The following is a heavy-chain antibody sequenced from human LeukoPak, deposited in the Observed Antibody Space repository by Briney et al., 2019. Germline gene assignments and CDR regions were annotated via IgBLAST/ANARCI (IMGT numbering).Heavy chain of an antibody. V-gene: IGHV1-69*05. Sequence: ASVKVSCKASGGTFSSYAISWVRQAPGQGLEWMGGIIPIFGTANYAQKFQGRVTITTDESTGTAYMELSSLRSEDTAVYYCAAFAGYDPLNWFDPWGQGTLVTVSS. J-gene: IGHJ5*02. CDR3: AAFAGYDPLNWFDP. CDR2: IIPIFGTA. CDR1: GGTFSSYA. D-gene: IGHD5-12*01.